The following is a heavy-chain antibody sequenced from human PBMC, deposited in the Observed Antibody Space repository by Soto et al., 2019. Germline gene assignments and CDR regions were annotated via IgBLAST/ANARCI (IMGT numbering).Heavy chain of an antibody. CDR2: IKQDGSEK. CDR3: ARETSPYCSSTSCYNTDYYYGMDV. Sequence: PGGSLRLSCAASGFTFSSYWINWVGHAPFKWLEWVANIKQDGSEKYYVDSVKGRFTISRDNAKNSLYLQMNSLRAEDTAVYYCARETSPYCSSTSCYNTDYYYGMDVWGQGTTVTV. D-gene: IGHD2-2*02. CDR1: GFTFSSYW. J-gene: IGHJ6*02. V-gene: IGHV3-7*03.